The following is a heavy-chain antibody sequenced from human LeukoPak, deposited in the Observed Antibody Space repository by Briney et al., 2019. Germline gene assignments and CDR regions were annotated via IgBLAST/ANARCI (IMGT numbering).Heavy chain of an antibody. Sequence: SETLSLTCTVSGGSISSYYWSWIRQPPGKGLEWIGYIYYSGSTNYNPSLKSRVTISVDTSKNQFSLKLSSVTAADTAVYYCARDGTGTTDFDYWGQGTLVTVSS. J-gene: IGHJ4*02. CDR3: ARDGTGTTDFDY. V-gene: IGHV4-59*01. D-gene: IGHD1/OR15-1a*01. CDR1: GGSISSYY. CDR2: IYYSGST.